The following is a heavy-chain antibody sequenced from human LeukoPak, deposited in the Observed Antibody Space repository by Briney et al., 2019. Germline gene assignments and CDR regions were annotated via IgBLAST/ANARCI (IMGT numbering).Heavy chain of an antibody. CDR3: ARGIVVVAATGRDDAFDI. D-gene: IGHD2-15*01. Sequence: GESLKISCKGSGYSFTSYWIGWVRQMPGKGLEWMGIIYPGDSVSRYSPSFQGQVTISADKSISTAYLQWSSLKAADTAMYYCARGIVVVAATGRDDAFDIWGQGTMVTVSS. CDR1: GYSFTSYW. V-gene: IGHV5-51*01. J-gene: IGHJ3*02. CDR2: IYPGDSVS.